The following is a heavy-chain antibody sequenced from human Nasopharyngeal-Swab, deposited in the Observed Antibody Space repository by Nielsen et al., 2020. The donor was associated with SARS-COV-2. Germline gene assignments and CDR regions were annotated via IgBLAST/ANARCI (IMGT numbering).Heavy chain of an antibody. CDR3: ARAILNLGRGDYMDV. Sequence: WIRQPPGKGLEWIGRLYTSGPTNYNPSLKSRVTISVDTSKDQFSLKLSSVTAADTAVYYCARAILNLGRGDYMDVWGKGTTVTVSS. J-gene: IGHJ6*03. CDR2: LYTSGPT. V-gene: IGHV4-61*02. D-gene: IGHD1-1*01.